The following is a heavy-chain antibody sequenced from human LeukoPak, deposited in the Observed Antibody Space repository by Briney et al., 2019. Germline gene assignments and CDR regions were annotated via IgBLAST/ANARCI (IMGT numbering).Heavy chain of an antibody. V-gene: IGHV4-30-4*01. D-gene: IGHD3-10*01. CDR2: IYYSGST. Sequence: SSQTLSLTCTVSGGSISSGDYYWSWIRQPPGKGLEWIGYIYYSGSTYYNPSLKSRVTISVDTSKNQFSLKLSSVTAADTAVYYCARNQGVINFDYWGQGTLVTVSS. J-gene: IGHJ4*02. CDR3: ARNQGVINFDY. CDR1: GGSISSGDYY.